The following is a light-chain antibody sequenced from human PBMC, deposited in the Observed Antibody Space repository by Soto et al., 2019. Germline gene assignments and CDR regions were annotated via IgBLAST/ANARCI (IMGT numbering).Light chain of an antibody. CDR1: SSNIGSNY. J-gene: IGLJ2*01. CDR3: DSWDNSLSVVL. CDR2: DNY. V-gene: IGLV1-51*01. Sequence: QSVLTQPPSVSAAPGQRVTISCSGSSSNIGSNYVSWYQQLPGTAPKLLIYDNYKRPSGIPDRFSGSTSGTSATLAIAGLQTGGEADYYCDSWDNSLSVVLFGGGTQLTVL.